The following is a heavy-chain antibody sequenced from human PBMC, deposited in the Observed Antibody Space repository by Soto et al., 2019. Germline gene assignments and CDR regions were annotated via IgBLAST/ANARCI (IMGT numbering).Heavy chain of an antibody. CDR3: ATVGYGSGNNWFDP. J-gene: IGHJ5*02. CDR1: GYTLTELS. CDR2: FDPEDGET. V-gene: IGHV1-24*01. Sequence: ASVKVSCKVSGYTLTELSMHWVRQAPGKGLEWMGGFDPEDGETIYAQKFQGRVTMTEDTSTDTAYMELSSLRSEDTAVYYCATVGYGSGNNWFDPWGQGTLVTVSS. D-gene: IGHD3-10*01.